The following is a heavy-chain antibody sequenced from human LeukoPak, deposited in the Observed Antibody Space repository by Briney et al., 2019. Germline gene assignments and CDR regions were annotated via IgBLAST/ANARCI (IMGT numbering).Heavy chain of an antibody. CDR2: IYYSGST. D-gene: IGHD3-22*01. J-gene: IGHJ2*01. CDR3: AGEYYYDSSGYYWYFDL. CDR1: GGSISSGDYY. Sequence: SETLSLTCTVFGGSISSGDYYWSWIRQPPGKGLEWIGYIYYSGSTYYNPSLKSRVTISVDTSKNQFSLKLSSVTAADTAVYYCAGEYYYDSSGYYWYFDLWGRGTLVTVSS. V-gene: IGHV4-30-4*08.